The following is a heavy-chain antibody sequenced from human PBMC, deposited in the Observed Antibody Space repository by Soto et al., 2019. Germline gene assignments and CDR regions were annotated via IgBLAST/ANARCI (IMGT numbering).Heavy chain of an antibody. Sequence: ASVKVSCKASGYTFTGYYMHWVRQAPGQGLEWMGWINPNSGGTNYAQKFQGWVTMTRDTSISTAYMELSRLRSDDTAVFYCARVRVAAAGTYYYGMDVWGQGTTVTVSS. CDR1: GYTFTGYY. V-gene: IGHV1-2*04. J-gene: IGHJ6*02. D-gene: IGHD6-13*01. CDR3: ARVRVAAAGTYYYGMDV. CDR2: INPNSGGT.